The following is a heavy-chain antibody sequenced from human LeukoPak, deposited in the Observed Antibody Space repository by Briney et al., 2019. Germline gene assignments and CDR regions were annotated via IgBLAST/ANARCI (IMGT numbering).Heavy chain of an antibody. CDR3: ARGRIMITFGGVIVRPRYFDY. CDR2: TYYRSKWYY. Sequence: SQTLSLTCAISGDRVSTNSAAWNWIRQSPSRGLEWLGRTYYRSKWYYDYAVSVKSRITINPDTSKNQFSLKLSSVTAADTAVYYCARGRIMITFGGVIVRPRYFDYWGQGTLVTVSS. V-gene: IGHV6-1*01. D-gene: IGHD3-16*02. CDR1: GDRVSTNSAA. J-gene: IGHJ4*02.